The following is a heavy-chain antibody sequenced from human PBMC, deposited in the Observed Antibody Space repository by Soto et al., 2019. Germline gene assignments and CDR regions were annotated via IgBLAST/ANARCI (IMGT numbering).Heavy chain of an antibody. CDR3: AIPKSGSYSSPPTGFDP. CDR1: GYTFTSYG. D-gene: IGHD1-26*01. Sequence: QVQLVQSGAEVKKPGASVKVSCKASGYTFTSYGISWVRQAPGQGLEWMGWISAYNGNTNYAQKLQGRVTMTTDTSTSTAYMELRSLRSDDTAVYYCAIPKSGSYSSPPTGFDPWGQGTLVTVSS. V-gene: IGHV1-18*01. J-gene: IGHJ5*02. CDR2: ISAYNGNT.